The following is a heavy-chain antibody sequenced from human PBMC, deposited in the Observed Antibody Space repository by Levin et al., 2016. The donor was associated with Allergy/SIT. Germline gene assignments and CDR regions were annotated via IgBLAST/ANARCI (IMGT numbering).Heavy chain of an antibody. CDR1: GFTFSSYS. V-gene: IGHV3-21*01. CDR2: ISSSSSYI. J-gene: IGHJ6*02. D-gene: IGHD3-10*01. CDR3: ARAGRGLVRGVIVYYYYGMDV. Sequence: GESLKISCAASGFTFSSYSMNWVRQAPGKGLEWVSSISSSSSYIYYADSVKGRFTISRDNAKNSLYLQMNSLRAEDTAVYYCARAGRGLVRGVIVYYYYGMDVWGQGTTVTVSS.